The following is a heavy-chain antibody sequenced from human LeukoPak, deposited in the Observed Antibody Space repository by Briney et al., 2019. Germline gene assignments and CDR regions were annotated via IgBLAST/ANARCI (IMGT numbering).Heavy chain of an antibody. CDR1: GFTFSSYA. CDR3: AKADSSGYYYGNAFDI. J-gene: IGHJ3*02. V-gene: IGHV3-23*01. Sequence: GGSLRLSCAASGFTFSSYAMSWVRQAPGKGLEWVSAISGSGGSTYYADSVKGRFTISRDNSKNTLYLQMNSLRAEDMAVYYCAKADSSGYYYGNAFDIWGQGTMVTVSS. D-gene: IGHD3-22*01. CDR2: ISGSGGST.